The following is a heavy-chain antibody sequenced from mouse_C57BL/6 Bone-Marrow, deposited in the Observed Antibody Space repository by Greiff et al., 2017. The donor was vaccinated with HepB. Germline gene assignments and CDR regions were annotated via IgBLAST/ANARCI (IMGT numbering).Heavy chain of an antibody. CDR1: GFTFSSYA. CDR2: ISDGGSYT. V-gene: IGHV5-4*01. D-gene: IGHD3-3*01. J-gene: IGHJ3*01. Sequence: EVQLQESGGGLVKPGGSLKLSCAASGFTFSSYAMSWVRQTPEKRLEWVATISDGGSYTYYPDNVKGRFTISRDNAKNNLYLQMSHLKSEDTAMYYCARDGERGLFAYWGQGTLVTVSA. CDR3: ARDGERGLFAY.